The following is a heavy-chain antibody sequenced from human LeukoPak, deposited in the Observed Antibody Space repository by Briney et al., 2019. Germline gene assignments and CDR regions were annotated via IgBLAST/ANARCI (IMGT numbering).Heavy chain of an antibody. CDR1: GFSFSSYW. CDR2: IKQDASEK. CDR3: ARVWGGKYDFWSAYFDY. J-gene: IGHJ4*02. Sequence: GGSLRLSCAASGFSFSSYWMSWVRQAPGKGLEWVANIKQDASEKYYVDSVKGRFTISGDNAKSSLYLQMNSLRAEDTAVYYCARVWGGKYDFWSAYFDYWGQGTLVTVSS. V-gene: IGHV3-7*01. D-gene: IGHD3-3*01.